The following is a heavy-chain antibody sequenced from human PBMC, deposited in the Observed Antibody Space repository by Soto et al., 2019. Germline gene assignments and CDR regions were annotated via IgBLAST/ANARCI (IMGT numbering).Heavy chain of an antibody. V-gene: IGHV3-30-3*01. CDR2: ISYDGSNK. J-gene: IGHJ6*02. Sequence: GSLRLSCAASGFTFSSYTMHWVRQAPGKGLEWVAVISYDGSNKYYADSVKGRFTISRDNSKNTLYLQMDSLRAEDTAVYYCARAQQQLVTYYYGMDVWGQGTTVTVSS. CDR1: GFTFSSYT. CDR3: ARAQQQLVTYYYGMDV. D-gene: IGHD6-13*01.